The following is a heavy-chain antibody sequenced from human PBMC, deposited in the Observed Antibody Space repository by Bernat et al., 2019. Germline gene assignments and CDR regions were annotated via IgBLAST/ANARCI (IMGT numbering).Heavy chain of an antibody. J-gene: IGHJ4*02. Sequence: QVQLVESGGGVVQPGRSLRLSCAASGFTFSSYAMHWVRQAPGKGLEWVAVIWYDGSNKYYADSVKGRFTISRDNSKNTLYLQMNSLRAEDTAVYYCARGGLYCSSTSCYYFDYWGQGTLVTVSS. V-gene: IGHV3-33*08. CDR1: GFTFSSYA. CDR2: IWYDGSNK. CDR3: ARGGLYCSSTSCYYFDY. D-gene: IGHD2-2*01.